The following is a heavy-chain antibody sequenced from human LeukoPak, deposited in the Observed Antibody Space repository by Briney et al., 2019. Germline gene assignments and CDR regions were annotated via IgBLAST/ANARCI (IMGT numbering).Heavy chain of an antibody. V-gene: IGHV4-59*08. D-gene: IGHD3-16*01. CDR2: IYYSGST. Sequence: SETLSLTCSVSGGSMNSYYWSWIRQSPGKGLEWIGYIYYSGSTNYNPSLKSRVTISVDTSKTQFSLKLSSVTAADTAVYYCAKGGLRDLGFDCWGQGTLVTVSS. CDR1: GGSMNSYY. CDR3: AKGGLRDLGFDC. J-gene: IGHJ4*02.